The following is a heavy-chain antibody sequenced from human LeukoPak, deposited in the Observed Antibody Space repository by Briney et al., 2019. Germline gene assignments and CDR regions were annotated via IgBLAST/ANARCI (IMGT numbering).Heavy chain of an antibody. V-gene: IGHV4-30-4*08. CDR3: AREAVGDCSSTSCYLENHY. CDR1: GGSISSGDYY. D-gene: IGHD2-2*01. Sequence: PSETLSLTCTVSGGSISSGDYYWSWIRQPPGKGLEWIGYIYYSGSTYYNPSLKSRVTISVDTSKNQFSLKLSSVTVADTAVYYCAREAVGDCSSTSCYLENHYWGQGTLVTVSS. CDR2: IYYSGST. J-gene: IGHJ4*02.